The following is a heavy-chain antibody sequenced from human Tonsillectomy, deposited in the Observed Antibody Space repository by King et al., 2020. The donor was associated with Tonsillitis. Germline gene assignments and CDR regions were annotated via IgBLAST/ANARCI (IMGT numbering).Heavy chain of an antibody. CDR3: ARGHYSDSSGYFDQVAFDF. CDR2: TRNKADSYTT. Sequence: VQLVESGGGLVQPGGSLRLSCAASGFTFSDHYMDWVRQAPGKGLEWVGRTRNKADSYTTEYAASVKGRFTISRDDSKNSLYLQMNSLKTEDTAVYYCARGHYSDSSGYFDQVAFDFWGQGTMVSVSS. CDR1: GFTFSDHY. V-gene: IGHV3-72*01. J-gene: IGHJ3*01. D-gene: IGHD3-22*01.